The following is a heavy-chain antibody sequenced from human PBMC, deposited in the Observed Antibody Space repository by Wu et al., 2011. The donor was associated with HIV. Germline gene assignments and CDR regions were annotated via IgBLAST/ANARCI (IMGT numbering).Heavy chain of an antibody. D-gene: IGHD3-22*01. CDR3: ASNTYYYDSSGLAFDI. CDR1: GGTFRYA. V-gene: IGHV1-69*14. CDR2: IIPIFGTA. Sequence: QVQLVQSGAEVKKPGSSVKVSCKASGGTFRYAINWVRQAPGQGLEWMGGIIPIFGTAKYAQKFQGRVTITADKSTSTAYMELSSLRSEDTAVYYCASNTYYYDSSGLAFDIVGQGTSGHRLF. J-gene: IGHJ3*02.